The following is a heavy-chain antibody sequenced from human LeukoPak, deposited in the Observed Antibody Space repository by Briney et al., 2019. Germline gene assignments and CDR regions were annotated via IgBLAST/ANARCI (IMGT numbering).Heavy chain of an antibody. V-gene: IGHV1-46*01. D-gene: IGHD6-6*01. CDR1: GYTFTSYY. CDR2: INPSGGST. CDR3: ARESLYSSSSKGSYDI. Sequence: ASVKVSCKASGYTFTSYYMHWVRQAPGQGLEWMGIINPSGGSTSYAQKFQGRVTMTRDMSTSTVYMELSSLRSEDTAVYYCARESLYSSSSKGSYDIWGQGTMVTVSS. J-gene: IGHJ3*02.